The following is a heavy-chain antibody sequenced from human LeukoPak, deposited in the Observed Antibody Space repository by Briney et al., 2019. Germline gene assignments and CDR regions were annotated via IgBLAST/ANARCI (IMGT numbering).Heavy chain of an antibody. D-gene: IGHD3-3*01. CDR3: ARDHNEYDFLSDAYLGYFDY. J-gene: IGHJ4*02. Sequence: SETPSLTCTVSGGSISSYYWGWIRQPAGKGLEWLGRIYTDGSTNYNPSLRRRISMSVDLSANQFTLRLSSVTAADTAIYYCARDHNEYDFLSDAYLGYFDYWGQGALVTVSS. CDR2: IYTDGST. CDR1: GGSISSYY. V-gene: IGHV4-4*07.